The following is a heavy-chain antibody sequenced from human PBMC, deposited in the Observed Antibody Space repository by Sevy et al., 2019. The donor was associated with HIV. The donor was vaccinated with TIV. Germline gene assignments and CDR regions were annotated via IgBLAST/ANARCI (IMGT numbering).Heavy chain of an antibody. CDR2: ISYDGSNK. J-gene: IGHJ6*02. V-gene: IGHV3-30-3*01. CDR1: GFTFTSFS. D-gene: IGHD1-26*01. CDR3: ANAYSGSYSHSYLYALDV. Sequence: GGSLRLSCAASGFTFTSFSMHWVRQAPGKGLEWVATISYDGSNKYYADSVKGRFTISRDNSKNYLYLQMNSLRNEDTAIYFCANAYSGSYSHSYLYALDVWGQGTTVTVSS.